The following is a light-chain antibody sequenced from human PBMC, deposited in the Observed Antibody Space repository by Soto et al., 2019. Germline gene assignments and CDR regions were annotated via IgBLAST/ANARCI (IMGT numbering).Light chain of an antibody. CDR2: AGS. J-gene: IGKJ1*01. CDR1: QNINTW. V-gene: IGKV1-5*03. Sequence: DIQMTQSPSTLSASVGDRITITCRASQNINTWLAWYQQIPGKAPKLLIYAGSTLQRGVPSRFSGSGSGTEFTLTISSLQPDDFATFYCQQYKTYSRTFGQGTPVEVK. CDR3: QQYKTYSRT.